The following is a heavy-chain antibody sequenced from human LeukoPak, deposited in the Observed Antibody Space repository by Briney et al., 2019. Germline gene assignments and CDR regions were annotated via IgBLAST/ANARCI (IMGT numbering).Heavy chain of an antibody. CDR1: RFTFTNYW. D-gene: IGHD4-17*01. V-gene: IGHV3-74*01. CDR3: STVFDF. CDR2: IDNDGSYT. Sequence: GGSLRLSCAASRFTFTNYWMHWVRQAPGKGLVWVARIDNDGSYTSYADSVKGRFTISRDNARNTLHLQMNSLRVEDTAVYYCSTVFDFWGQGTLVTVSS. J-gene: IGHJ4*02.